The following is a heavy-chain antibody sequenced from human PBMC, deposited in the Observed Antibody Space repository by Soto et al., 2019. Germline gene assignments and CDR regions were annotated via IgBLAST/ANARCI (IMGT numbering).Heavy chain of an antibody. V-gene: IGHV4-31*03. D-gene: IGHD3-10*01. J-gene: IGHJ5*02. Sequence: QVQLQESGPGLVKPSETLSLTCTVSGGSISSGGYYWSWIRQHPGKGLEWIGYIYYSGSTYYNPSLKSRVTISVDTSKNQFSLKLSSVPAADTAIYYCARDSPITMVGPVQNWFDPWGQGTLVTVSS. CDR2: IYYSGST. CDR1: GGSISSGGYY. CDR3: ARDSPITMVGPVQNWFDP.